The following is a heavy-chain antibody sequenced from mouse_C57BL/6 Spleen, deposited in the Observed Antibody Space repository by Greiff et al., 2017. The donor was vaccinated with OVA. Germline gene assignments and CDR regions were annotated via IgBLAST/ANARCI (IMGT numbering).Heavy chain of an antibody. J-gene: IGHJ4*01. Sequence: EVKVVESGGGLVKPGGSLKLSCAASGFTFSSYAMSWVRQTPEKRLEWVATISDGGSYTYYPDNVKGRFTISRDNAKNNLYLPKSHLESEDTAMYYCAGQPCAMDDWGKGTSVTVSS. V-gene: IGHV5-4*03. CDR1: GFTFSSYA. CDR2: ISDGGSYT. CDR3: AGQPCAMDD.